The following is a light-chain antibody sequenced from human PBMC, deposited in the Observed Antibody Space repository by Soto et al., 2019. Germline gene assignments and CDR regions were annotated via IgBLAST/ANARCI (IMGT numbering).Light chain of an antibody. CDR1: QSLVHRAGNTY. J-gene: IGKJ5*01. V-gene: IGKV2-30*02. Sequence: SLPVTRGRAASISCRSSQSLVHRAGNTYLSWFLQRPGQSPRRLIYKVSNREAGVPDRFSGSGTATDFTREMCRVASEAAGTFYDRPCTPAGPTIAHGTRLEIK. CDR3: RPCTPAGPT. CDR2: KVS.